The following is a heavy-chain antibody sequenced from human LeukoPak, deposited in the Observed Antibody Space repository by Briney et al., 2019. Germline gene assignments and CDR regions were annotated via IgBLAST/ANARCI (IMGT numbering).Heavy chain of an antibody. CDR3: ARELLWFGELLWFDP. J-gene: IGHJ5*02. D-gene: IGHD3-10*01. CDR1: GGSISSYY. V-gene: IGHV4-4*07. Sequence: SETLSLTCTVSGGSISSYYWSWIRQPAGKGLEWIGRFSASGSTNYNPSLKSRVTISVDTSKNQFSLKLSSVTAADTAVYYCARELLWFGELLWFDPWGQGTLVTVSS. CDR2: FSASGST.